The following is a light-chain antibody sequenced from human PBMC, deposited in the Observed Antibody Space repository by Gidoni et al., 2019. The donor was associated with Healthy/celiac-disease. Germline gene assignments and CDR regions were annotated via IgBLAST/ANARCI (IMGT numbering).Light chain of an antibody. Sequence: ILLTQSPATLSLSPGERATLSCRASQSVSSYLAWYQQKPGQAPRLLIYDASNRATGIPARFSGSGSGTDFTLTISSLEPEDFAVYYCQQRSNWPGSFGGGTKVEIK. J-gene: IGKJ4*01. V-gene: IGKV3-11*01. CDR2: DAS. CDR3: QQRSNWPGS. CDR1: QSVSSY.